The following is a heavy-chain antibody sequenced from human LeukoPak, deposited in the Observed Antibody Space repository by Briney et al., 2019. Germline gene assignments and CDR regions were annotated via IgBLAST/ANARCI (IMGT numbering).Heavy chain of an antibody. J-gene: IGHJ4*02. V-gene: IGHV3-23*01. Sequence: PGGSLRLSCAASGFTFSSYAMSWVRQAPGKGLEWVSAISDSGGSTYYADSVKGRFTISRDNSKNTLYLQMNSLRAEDTAVYYCAKDRYSSGWFRGGAYDYWGQGTLVTVSS. CDR3: AKDRYSSGWFRGGAYDY. CDR1: GFTFSSYA. D-gene: IGHD6-19*01. CDR2: ISDSGGST.